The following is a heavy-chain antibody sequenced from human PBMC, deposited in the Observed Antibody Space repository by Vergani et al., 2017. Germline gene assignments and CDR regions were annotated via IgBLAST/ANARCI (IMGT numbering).Heavy chain of an antibody. V-gene: IGHV4-34*01. D-gene: IGHD3-3*01. J-gene: IGHJ5*02. CDR2: INHSGST. Sequence: QVQLQQWGAGLLKPSETLSLTCAVDGGSFSGYYWRWIRQPPGKGLEWIGEINHSGSTNYNPSLKSRVTISVDTSKNQFSLKLSYVTDADTAVYYCARVLCVFRFLEWLLGGNWFDPWGQGSLVTVSS. CDR3: ARVLCVFRFLEWLLGGNWFDP. CDR1: GGSFSGYY.